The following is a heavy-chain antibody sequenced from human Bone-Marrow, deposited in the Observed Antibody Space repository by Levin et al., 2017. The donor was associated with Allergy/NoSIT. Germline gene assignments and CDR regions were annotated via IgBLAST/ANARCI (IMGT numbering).Heavy chain of an antibody. Sequence: GGSLRLSCKSSGSKFTSHWIGWVRQMPGKGLEWMGIIYPDDSDTRYSPSFQGQVTISADKSISTAYLQWSSLKASDTAMYYCARRGMYCSGGSCYSDSWGQGTLVTVSS. CDR1: GSKFTSHW. CDR2: IYPDDSDT. V-gene: IGHV5-51*01. CDR3: ARRGMYCSGGSCYSDS. J-gene: IGHJ4*02. D-gene: IGHD2-15*01.